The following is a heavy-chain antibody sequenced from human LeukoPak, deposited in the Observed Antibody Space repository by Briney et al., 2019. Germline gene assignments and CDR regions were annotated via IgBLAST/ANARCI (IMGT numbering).Heavy chain of an antibody. Sequence: SETLSLTCAVSGGSISSGGYSWRWIRQPPGKGLEWIGYIYHSGSTYYNPSLKSRVTISVDRSKNQFSLKLSSVTAADTAVYYCARGIAVAGVFDYWGQGTLVTVSS. CDR1: GGSISSGGYS. J-gene: IGHJ4*02. CDR3: ARGIAVAGVFDY. CDR2: IYHSGST. V-gene: IGHV4-30-2*01. D-gene: IGHD6-19*01.